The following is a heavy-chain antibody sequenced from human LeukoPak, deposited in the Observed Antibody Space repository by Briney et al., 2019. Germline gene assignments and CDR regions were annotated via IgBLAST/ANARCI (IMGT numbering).Heavy chain of an antibody. CDR1: GFTFSSYA. D-gene: IGHD4-17*01. J-gene: IGHJ6*03. V-gene: IGHV3-30*04. Sequence: PGRSLRLSCAASGFTFSSYAMHWVRQAPGKGLEWVAVISYDGSNKYYADSVKGRFTISRDNSKNTLYLQMNSLRAEDTAVYYCARGQYIYGDYRYYMDVWGKGTTVAISS. CDR3: ARGQYIYGDYRYYMDV. CDR2: ISYDGSNK.